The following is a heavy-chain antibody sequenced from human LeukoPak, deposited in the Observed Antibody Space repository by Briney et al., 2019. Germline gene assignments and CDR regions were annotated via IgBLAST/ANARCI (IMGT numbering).Heavy chain of an antibody. V-gene: IGHV4-39*01. CDR1: GGSISSSIYF. CDR3: ARQLYSSGTYYAPMDV. D-gene: IGHD3-10*01. CDR2: IHYSGST. J-gene: IGHJ6*03. Sequence: SETLSLTCTVSGGSISSSIYFWGWMRQPPGKGLEWIGSIHYSGSTYSDPSLKSRVTISIDTSKNQFSLKLGSVTAADTAVYYCARQLYSSGTYYAPMDVWGKGTTVTISS.